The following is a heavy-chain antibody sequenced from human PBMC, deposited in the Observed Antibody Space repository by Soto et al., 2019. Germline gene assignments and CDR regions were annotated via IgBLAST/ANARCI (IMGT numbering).Heavy chain of an antibody. Sequence: SETLSLTCTVSGGSISSYYWSWIRQPPGKGLEWIGYIYYSGSTNYNPSLKSRVTISVDTSKNQFSLKLSSVTAADTAVYYCARLEGPITYYYGSGTYGMDVWGQGTKVTVSS. J-gene: IGHJ6*02. CDR3: ARLEGPITYYYGSGTYGMDV. V-gene: IGHV4-59*08. CDR1: GGSISSYY. D-gene: IGHD3-10*01. CDR2: IYYSGST.